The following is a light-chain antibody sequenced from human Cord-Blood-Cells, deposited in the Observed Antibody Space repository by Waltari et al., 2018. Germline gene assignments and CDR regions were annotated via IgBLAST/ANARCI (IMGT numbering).Light chain of an antibody. CDR1: QSVLYSSNNKNY. J-gene: IGKJ4*01. V-gene: IGKV4-1*01. Sequence: DIVMTQSPDSLAVSLGERATINCKSSQSVLYSSNNKNYLAWYQQKPGQPPKLLIYCASTREAGVPDRFRGSGSGTDFALAISSLQAEDVAVYYCQQYYSTPLTFGGETKVEIK. CDR2: CAS. CDR3: QQYYSTPLT.